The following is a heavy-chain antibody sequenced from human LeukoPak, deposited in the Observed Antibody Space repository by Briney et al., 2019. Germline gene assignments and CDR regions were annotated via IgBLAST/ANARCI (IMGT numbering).Heavy chain of an antibody. CDR2: ISGTSSYI. Sequence: GGSLGLSCAASGFTFSSYSMNWVRQAPGKGLEWVSFISGTSSYIYYADSVKGRFTISRDNAKNSLYLQMNSLRAEDTAVYYCARYRVGATRYFDYWGQGTLVTVSS. J-gene: IGHJ4*02. D-gene: IGHD1-26*01. CDR1: GFTFSSYS. V-gene: IGHV3-21*01. CDR3: ARYRVGATRYFDY.